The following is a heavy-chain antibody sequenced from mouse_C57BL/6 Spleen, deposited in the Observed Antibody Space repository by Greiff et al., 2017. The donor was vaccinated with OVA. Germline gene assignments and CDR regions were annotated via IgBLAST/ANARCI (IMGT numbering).Heavy chain of an antibody. CDR3: ARYYYGSSYGLMDY. D-gene: IGHD1-1*01. CDR1: GYTFTSYW. J-gene: IGHJ4*01. Sequence: QVQLKQPGAELVKPGASVKMSCKASGYTFTSYWITWVKQRPGQGLEWIGDIYPGSGSTNYNEKFKSKATLTVDTSSSTAYMQLSSQTSEDSAVYYCARYYYGSSYGLMDYWGQGTSVTVAS. V-gene: IGHV1-55*01. CDR2: IYPGSGST.